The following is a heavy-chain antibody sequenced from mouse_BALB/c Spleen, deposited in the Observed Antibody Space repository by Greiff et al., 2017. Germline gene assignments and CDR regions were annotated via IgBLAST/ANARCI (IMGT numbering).Heavy chain of an antibody. J-gene: IGHJ2*01. CDR1: GFTFSSYA. CDR2: ISSGGSYT. V-gene: IGHV5-9-3*01. D-gene: IGHD2-4*01. Sequence: EVQLQESGGGLVKPGGSLKLSCAASGFTFSSYAMSWVRQTPEKRLEWVATISSGGSYTYYPDSVKGRFTISRDNAKNTLYLQMSSLRSEDTAMYYCARHGGYYDYDGGDYWGQGTTLTVSS. CDR3: ARHGGYYDYDGGDY.